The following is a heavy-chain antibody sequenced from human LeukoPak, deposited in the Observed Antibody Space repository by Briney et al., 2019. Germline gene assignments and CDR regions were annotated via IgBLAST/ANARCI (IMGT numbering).Heavy chain of an antibody. CDR2: INPNSGGT. CDR1: GYTFTDDY. D-gene: IGHD3-10*01. Sequence: ASVKVSCKASGYTFTDDYMHWVRQAPGQGLEWMGWINPNSGGTNYAQKFQGRVTMTRDTSISTAYMELSRLRSDDTAVYYCARDSTMVPYYFDYWGQGTLVTVSS. V-gene: IGHV1-2*02. J-gene: IGHJ4*02. CDR3: ARDSTMVPYYFDY.